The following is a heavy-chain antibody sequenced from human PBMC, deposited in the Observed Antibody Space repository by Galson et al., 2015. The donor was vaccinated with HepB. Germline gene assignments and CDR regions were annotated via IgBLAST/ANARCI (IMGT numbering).Heavy chain of an antibody. Sequence: SVKVSCKASGYTFTTYNIHWVGQAPGQGLEWMGLINPSGGSTNYAQKFRGRVALTRDTSTSTVYMELSSLRSEDTAIYYCARGFCSSGGCYHYWGQGTLVTVSS. D-gene: IGHD2-15*01. J-gene: IGHJ4*02. V-gene: IGHV1-46*01. CDR1: GYTFTTYN. CDR2: INPSGGST. CDR3: ARGFCSSGGCYHY.